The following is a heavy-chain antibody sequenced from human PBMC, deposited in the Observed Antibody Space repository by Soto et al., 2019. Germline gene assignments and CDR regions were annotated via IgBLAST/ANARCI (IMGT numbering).Heavy chain of an antibody. Sequence: EVHLLESGGGLVQPGGSLRLSCAASGFTFSSYAMTWVRQAPGKGLEWVSVISGSGITTDYADSVRGRFTISRDNSRNTLYLQMNSLRAEDTAIYYCARDSCSTTTCYGDYWGQGTLVTVSS. CDR2: ISGSGITT. CDR1: GFTFSSYA. CDR3: ARDSCSTTTCYGDY. J-gene: IGHJ4*02. V-gene: IGHV3-23*01. D-gene: IGHD2-2*01.